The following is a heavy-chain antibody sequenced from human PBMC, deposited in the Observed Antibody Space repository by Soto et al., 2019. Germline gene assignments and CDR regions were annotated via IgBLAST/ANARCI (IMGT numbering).Heavy chain of an antibody. CDR3: ARDKGLIAMVYALDV. D-gene: IGHD2-8*01. J-gene: IGHJ6*02. CDR1: GFTFSSYA. Sequence: GGSLRLSCAASGFTFSSYAMHWIRQAPGKGLEWVAVISYDGSNKYYADSVKGRFTISRDNSKNTLYLQMNSLRAEDTAVYYCARDKGLIAMVYALDVWGQGTTVTVS. CDR2: ISYDGSNK. V-gene: IGHV3-30-3*01.